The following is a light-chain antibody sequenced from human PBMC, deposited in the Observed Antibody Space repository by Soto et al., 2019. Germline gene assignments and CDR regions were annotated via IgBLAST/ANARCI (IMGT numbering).Light chain of an antibody. J-gene: IGKJ3*01. CDR2: GVS. Sequence: EIVMTQSAGTLSVSPGERATRSCRASQSVSVNLAWYQQKPCQAPRLLIYGVSTRATGIPPRFSGSESGTEFTLTISSLQSEDFAVYYCQQYNDWPFTFGPGTKVDIK. CDR1: QSVSVN. CDR3: QQYNDWPFT. V-gene: IGKV3-15*01.